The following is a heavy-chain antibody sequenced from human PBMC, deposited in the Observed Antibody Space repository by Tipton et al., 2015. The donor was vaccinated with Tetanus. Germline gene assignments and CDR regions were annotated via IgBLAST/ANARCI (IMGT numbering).Heavy chain of an antibody. Sequence: TLSLTCTIYGGSFSGYYWSWIRQPPVKGLEWIGYIYYTGSTYYNPSLKSRVIISADTSKNQFSLKLSSVTAADTAVYYCASSVGQLWFWGQGSLVTVSS. CDR3: ASSVGQLWF. J-gene: IGHJ4*01. CDR2: IYYTGST. CDR1: GGSFSGYY. D-gene: IGHD5-18*01. V-gene: IGHV4-31*03.